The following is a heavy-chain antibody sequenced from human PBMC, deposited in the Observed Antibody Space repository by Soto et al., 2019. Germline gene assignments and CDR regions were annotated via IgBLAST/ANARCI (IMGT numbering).Heavy chain of an antibody. CDR1: GGSISSADYY. Sequence: SETLSLTCTVSGGSISSADYYWSWIRQPPGKGLEWIGYIYYTGSTYYSPSLRSRVIITVDTSKNEFSLKVSSVTAADTAVYFCARVRTTMILDYWGQGALVTVSS. CDR2: IYYTGST. CDR3: ARVRTTMILDY. V-gene: IGHV4-30-4*01. D-gene: IGHD3-22*01. J-gene: IGHJ4*02.